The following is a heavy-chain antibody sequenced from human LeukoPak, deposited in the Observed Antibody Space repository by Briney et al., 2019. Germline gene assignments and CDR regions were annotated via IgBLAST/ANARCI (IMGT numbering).Heavy chain of an antibody. D-gene: IGHD3-9*01. V-gene: IGHV4-59*01. CDR3: ARDLNHGFNYYYYGLEV. CDR1: GDSINIYY. J-gene: IGHJ6*02. CDR2: IYFSGNT. Sequence: SETLSLTCTVSGDSINIYYGRWLRQPPGKGLEWIGYIYFSGNTKYNPSIKNRVTISVDRSKSQFYLTLRSVTAADTAVYYCARDLNHGFNYYYYGLEVWGQGTTVTVSS.